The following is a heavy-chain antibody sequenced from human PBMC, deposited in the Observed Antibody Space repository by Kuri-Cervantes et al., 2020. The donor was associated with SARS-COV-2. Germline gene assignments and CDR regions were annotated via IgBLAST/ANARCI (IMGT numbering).Heavy chain of an antibody. V-gene: IGHV4-59*02. J-gene: IGHJ4*02. D-gene: IGHD6-19*01. Sequence: SETLSLTCTVSGGSVSSYYWSWIRQPPGKGLEWIGYIYYSGSTNYNPSHKSRVTISVDTSKNQFSLKLSSVTAADTAVYYCARLGSGWPGIDFWGQGTLVTVSS. CDR1: GGSVSSYY. CDR3: ARLGSGWPGIDF. CDR2: IYYSGST.